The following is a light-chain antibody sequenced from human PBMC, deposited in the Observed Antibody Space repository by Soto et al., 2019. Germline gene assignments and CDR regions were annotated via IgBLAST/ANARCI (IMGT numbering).Light chain of an antibody. V-gene: IGLV2-14*03. CDR3: CSYADGSIYF. J-gene: IGLJ1*01. CDR2: YVD. Sequence: LTQPASVSGSPGQSITISCTGTSRDVGAYDYVSWYLQYPDKAPQLLIYYVDHRPSGVSSRFSGSKSGNTASLTISGLQAEDEGDYYCCSYADGSIYFFGTGTKAPS. CDR1: SRDVGAYDY.